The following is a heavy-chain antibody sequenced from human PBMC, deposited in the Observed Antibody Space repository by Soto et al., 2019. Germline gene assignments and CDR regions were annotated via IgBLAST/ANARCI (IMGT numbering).Heavy chain of an antibody. CDR2: INHSGST. V-gene: IGHV4-34*01. J-gene: IGHJ4*02. Sequence: QVQLQQWGAGLLKPSETLSLTCAVYGGSFSGYYWSWIRQPPGKGLEWIGEINHSGSTNYNPSLKSRVTISVDTSKNQFSRKLSSVTAADTAVYYCARDRYSYGQPRNFDYWGQGTLVTVSS. CDR3: ARDRYSYGQPRNFDY. D-gene: IGHD5-18*01. CDR1: GGSFSGYY.